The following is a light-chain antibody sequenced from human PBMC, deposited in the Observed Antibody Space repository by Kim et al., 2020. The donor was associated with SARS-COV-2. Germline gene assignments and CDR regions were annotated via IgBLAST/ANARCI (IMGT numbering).Light chain of an antibody. CDR3: QQTTSLPRT. J-gene: IGKJ1*01. Sequence: DIQMTQSPSSLSASVGDRVTITCRASQSISSYLNWYQQKPGKAPNLLIYAASSLQTGVPSRFSGSGSGKDFTLTINSLQPEDFATYYCQQTTSLPRTFGQGTKVDIK. V-gene: IGKV1-39*01. CDR2: AAS. CDR1: QSISSY.